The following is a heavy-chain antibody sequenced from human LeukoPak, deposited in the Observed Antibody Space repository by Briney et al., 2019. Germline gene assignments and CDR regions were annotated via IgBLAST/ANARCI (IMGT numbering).Heavy chain of an antibody. CDR3: AKWGDYDILSGYYVSDF. V-gene: IGHV3-23*01. CDR2: ITGSGDTT. CDR1: GFIFRNYA. D-gene: IGHD3-9*01. J-gene: IGHJ4*02. Sequence: GASLRLSCAASGFIFRNYAMSWVRQAPGKGLEWVSAITGSGDTTYYADSVKGRFTVSRDNSKNTLYVEMNTLRAEDTAVYYCAKWGDYDILSGYYVSDFWGQGTLVTVSS.